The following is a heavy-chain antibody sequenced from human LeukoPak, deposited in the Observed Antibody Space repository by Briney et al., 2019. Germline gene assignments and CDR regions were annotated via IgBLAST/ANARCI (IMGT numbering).Heavy chain of an antibody. J-gene: IGHJ4*02. D-gene: IGHD3-22*01. Sequence: RTGGSLRLSCAASGFTFSSYNMIWVRQAPGKGLEWVSYITRNSGTISYADSVKGRFTVSRDNAENSLYLQMNSLRDGDTAVYYCARDYYDSSGYWTSDYWGQGTLVTVSS. CDR2: ITRNSGTI. V-gene: IGHV3-48*02. CDR1: GFTFSSYN. CDR3: ARDYYDSSGYWTSDY.